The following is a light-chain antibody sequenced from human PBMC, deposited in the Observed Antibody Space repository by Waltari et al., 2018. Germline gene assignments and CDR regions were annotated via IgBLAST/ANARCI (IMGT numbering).Light chain of an antibody. Sequence: QSALTQPASVSGSPGQSITISCTGTRSDVGRYNYVAWYQQYPGKAPKLMLSEVSNRPSGISNRFSGSKSGNTASLTISGLQAEDEAYYYCSSYTGRSTLLYVFGTGTKVTVL. J-gene: IGLJ1*01. CDR3: SSYTGRSTLLYV. CDR1: RSDVGRYNY. CDR2: EVS. V-gene: IGLV2-14*01.